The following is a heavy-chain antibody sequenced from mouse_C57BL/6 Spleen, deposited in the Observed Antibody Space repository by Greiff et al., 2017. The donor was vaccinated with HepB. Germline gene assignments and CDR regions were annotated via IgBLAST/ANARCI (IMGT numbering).Heavy chain of an antibody. CDR2: IRNKANGYTT. V-gene: IGHV7-3*01. D-gene: IGHD2-5*01. CDR1: GFTFTDYY. CDR3: ASLSNSYALDY. J-gene: IGHJ4*01. Sequence: EVQLVESGGGLVQPGGSLSLSCAASGFTFTDYYMSWVRQPPGKALEWLGFIRNKANGYTTEYSATVKGRFTISRDNSPCILYLRMNALRAEDSATYCWASLSNSYALDYWGQGTSVTVSS.